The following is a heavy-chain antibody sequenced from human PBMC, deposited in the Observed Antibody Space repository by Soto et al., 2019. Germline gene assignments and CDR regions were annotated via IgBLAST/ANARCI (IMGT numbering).Heavy chain of an antibody. CDR2: IYWDDDK. D-gene: IGHD3-3*01. CDR1: GFSLTTSGVG. V-gene: IGHV2-5*02. CDR3: AHRILRTVFGLVTTTEIYFDF. J-gene: IGHJ4*02. Sequence: QITLNGSGPTVVKPAENLTLTCTFSGFSLTTSGVGVGWIRQSPGKAPEGLALIYWDDDKLYSASLKSRLTIPTGTYKHKVVLTMASVDPADTATYYCAHRILRTVFGLVTTTEIYFDFWGQGTPVVVSS.